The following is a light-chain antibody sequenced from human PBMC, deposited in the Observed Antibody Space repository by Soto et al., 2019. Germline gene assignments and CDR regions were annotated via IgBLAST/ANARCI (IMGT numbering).Light chain of an antibody. CDR3: RSYTSSSTLV. CDR1: SSDIGSFNR. Sequence: QSALTQPPSVSGSPGQSVTISCTGTSSDIGSFNRVSWYQQPPGTAPKLMIYDVNSRPSGVPGRFSGSKSANTASLTISGLQAEDEADYYCRSYTSSSTLVFGGGTQLTVL. J-gene: IGLJ3*02. CDR2: DVN. V-gene: IGLV2-18*02.